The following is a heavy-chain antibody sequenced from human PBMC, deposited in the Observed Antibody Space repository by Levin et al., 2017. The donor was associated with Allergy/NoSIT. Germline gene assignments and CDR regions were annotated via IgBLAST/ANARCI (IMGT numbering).Heavy chain of an antibody. CDR2: ISYDGSNK. CDR3: AGGVATSKGY. CDR1: GFTFSSYA. V-gene: IGHV3-30*04. D-gene: IGHD5-12*01. J-gene: IGHJ4*02. Sequence: GGSLRLSCAASGFTFSSYAMHWVRQAPGKGLEWVAVISYDGSNKYYADSVKGRFTISRDKSKNTLYLQMNSLRAEDTAVYYCAGGVATSKGYWGQGTLVTVSS.